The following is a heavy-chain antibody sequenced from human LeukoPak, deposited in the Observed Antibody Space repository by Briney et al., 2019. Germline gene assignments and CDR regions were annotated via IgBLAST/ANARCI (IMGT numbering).Heavy chain of an antibody. Sequence: SVKVSCKASGGTFSSYAISWVRQAPGQGLEWMGGIIPIFGTANYAQKFQGRVTITTDESTSTAYMELSSLRSEDTAVYYCARGLGPGTTYYYYYMDVWGKGTTVTVSS. CDR1: GGTFSSYA. J-gene: IGHJ6*03. V-gene: IGHV1-69*05. CDR2: IIPIFGTA. CDR3: ARGLGPGTTYYYYYMDV. D-gene: IGHD1-14*01.